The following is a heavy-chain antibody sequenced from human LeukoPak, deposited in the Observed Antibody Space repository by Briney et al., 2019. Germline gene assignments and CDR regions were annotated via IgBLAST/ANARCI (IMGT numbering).Heavy chain of an antibody. J-gene: IGHJ5*02. V-gene: IGHV1-2*02. CDR1: GYTFTGYY. CDR2: INPNSGGT. CDR3: ARSGYGYNWFDP. D-gene: IGHD5-12*01. Sequence: ASVKVSCKASGYTFTGYYMHWVRQAPGQGLEWMGWINPNSGGTNYAQRFQGRVTMTRDTSISTAYMELSRLRSDDTAVYYCARSGYGYNWFDPWGQGTLVTVSS.